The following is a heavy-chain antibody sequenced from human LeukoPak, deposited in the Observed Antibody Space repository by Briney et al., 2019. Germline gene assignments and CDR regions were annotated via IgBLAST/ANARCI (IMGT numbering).Heavy chain of an antibody. D-gene: IGHD3-10*01. V-gene: IGHV3-30*03. J-gene: IGHJ4*02. CDR3: ATDYSYGSGSYYNRFDN. CDR2: ISSDESNK. Sequence: PGGSLRLSCAASGFTFNNYAMHWVRQAPGEGLEWVALISSDESNKYYADSAKGRFTISRDNSMNTLYLQMNSLRADDTAVYYCATDYSYGSGSYYNRFDNWGQGTLVTVSS. CDR1: GFTFNNYA.